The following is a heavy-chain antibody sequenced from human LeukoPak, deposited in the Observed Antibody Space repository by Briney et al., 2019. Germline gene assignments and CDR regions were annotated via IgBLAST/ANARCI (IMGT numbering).Heavy chain of an antibody. D-gene: IGHD3-9*01. V-gene: IGHV3-11*01. CDR1: GFTFSDYY. J-gene: IGHJ3*02. Sequence: GRSLRLSCAASGFTFSDYYMSWIRQAPGKGLEWVSYISSSGSTIYYADSVKGRFTISRDNAKNSLYLQMNSLRAEDTAVYYCARPLRYFDWSDAFDIWGQGTMVTVSS. CDR3: ARPLRYFDWSDAFDI. CDR2: ISSSGSTI.